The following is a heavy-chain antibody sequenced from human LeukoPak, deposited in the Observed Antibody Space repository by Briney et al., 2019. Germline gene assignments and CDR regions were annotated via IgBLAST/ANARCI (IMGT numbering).Heavy chain of an antibody. CDR1: GGSISSSSYY. D-gene: IGHD1-1*01. CDR2: IYYSGST. Sequence: SETLSLTCTVSGGSISSSSYYWGWIRQPPGKGLEWIGSIYYSGSTYYNPSLKSRVTISVDTSKNQFSLKLSSVTAADTAVYYCARDRAPQHWGQGTLVTVSS. V-gene: IGHV4-39*07. J-gene: IGHJ4*02. CDR3: ARDRAPQH.